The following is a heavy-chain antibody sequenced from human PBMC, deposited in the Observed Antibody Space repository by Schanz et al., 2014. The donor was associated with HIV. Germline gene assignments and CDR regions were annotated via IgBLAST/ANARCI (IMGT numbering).Heavy chain of an antibody. CDR1: GFSFSSFR. CDR2: MGSGGGYK. J-gene: IGHJ4*02. Sequence: EVQLVESGGGLVEPGGSPRLSCEASGFSFSSFRMNWVRQAPGKGLEWVSSMGSGGGYKYYADSVNGRFTISRDNAKNSLHLQMSRLGAEDTAVYYCARDLHDYGDARTDYWGQGILVTVSS. D-gene: IGHD4-17*01. V-gene: IGHV3-21*02. CDR3: ARDLHDYGDARTDY.